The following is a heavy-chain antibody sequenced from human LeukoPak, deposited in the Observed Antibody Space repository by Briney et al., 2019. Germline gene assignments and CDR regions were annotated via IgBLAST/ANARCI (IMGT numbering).Heavy chain of an antibody. CDR3: AKKRNDFWSGYPDFDS. J-gene: IGHJ4*02. CDR2: ISGSGDNT. Sequence: GGSLRLSCAASGFTFSTYAMNWVRQAPGKGLEWASGISGSGDNTYYADSVKGRFTISRDNSKNTLYLQVNSLRAEDTALYYCAKKRNDFWSGYPDFDSWGQGALVTVSS. CDR1: GFTFSTYA. D-gene: IGHD3-3*01. V-gene: IGHV3-23*01.